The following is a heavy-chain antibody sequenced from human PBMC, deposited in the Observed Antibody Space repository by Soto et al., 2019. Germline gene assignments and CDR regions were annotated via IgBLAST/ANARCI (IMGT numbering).Heavy chain of an antibody. CDR3: ANQNTAKRAFDI. D-gene: IGHD2-21*02. CDR2: ISDDISYT. V-gene: IGHV3-23*01. CDR1: GFDFINNA. J-gene: IGHJ3*02. Sequence: EAQLLESGGGLVQPGGSLRLSCAASGFDFINNAMAWVRQAPGKGQEWVSTISDDISYTYYADAVRGRFTVSRDNSKNPVYLQMNSLRADDTALYYCANQNTAKRAFDIWGQGTMVTVSS.